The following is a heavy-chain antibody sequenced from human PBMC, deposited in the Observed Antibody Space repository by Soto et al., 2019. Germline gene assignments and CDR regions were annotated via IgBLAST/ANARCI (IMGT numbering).Heavy chain of an antibody. Sequence: PGGSLRLSCAASGFTFDDYTMHWVRQAPGKGLEWVSLISWDGGSTYYADSVKGRFTISRDNSKNSLYLQMNSLRTEDTALYYCAKDAYGSGSFDYWGQGTLVTVSS. CDR3: AKDAYGSGSFDY. V-gene: IGHV3-43*01. CDR2: ISWDGGST. D-gene: IGHD3-10*01. CDR1: GFTFDDYT. J-gene: IGHJ4*02.